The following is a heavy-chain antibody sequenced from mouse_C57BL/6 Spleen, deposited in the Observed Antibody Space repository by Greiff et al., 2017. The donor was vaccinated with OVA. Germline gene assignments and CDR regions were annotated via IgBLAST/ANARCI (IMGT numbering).Heavy chain of an antibody. D-gene: IGHD4-1*01. CDR1: GYSITSGYY. J-gene: IGHJ2*01. V-gene: IGHV3-6*01. CDR2: ISYDGSN. CDR3: AREALGRGYFDY. Sequence: DVKLQESGPGLVKPSQSLSLTCSVTGYSITSGYYWNWIRQFPGNKLEWMGYISYDGSNNYNPSLKNRISITRDTSKNQFFLKLNSVTTEDTATYYCAREALGRGYFDYWGQGTTLTVSS.